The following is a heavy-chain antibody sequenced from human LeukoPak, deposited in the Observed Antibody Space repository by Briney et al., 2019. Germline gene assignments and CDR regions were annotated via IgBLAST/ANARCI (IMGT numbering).Heavy chain of an antibody. CDR3: ARVPYDFWSGYPQGFDY. D-gene: IGHD3-3*01. CDR2: ISSNGGST. Sequence: PGGSLRLSCAASGFTFSSYAMHWVRQAPGKGLEYVSAISSNGGSTYYANSVKGRFTISRDNAKNSLYLQMNSLRAEDTAVYYCARVPYDFWSGYPQGFDYWGQGTLVTVSS. CDR1: GFTFSSYA. V-gene: IGHV3-64*01. J-gene: IGHJ4*02.